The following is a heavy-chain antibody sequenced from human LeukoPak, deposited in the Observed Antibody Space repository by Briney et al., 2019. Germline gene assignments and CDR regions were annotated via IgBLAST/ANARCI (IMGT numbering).Heavy chain of an antibody. CDR2: ISGSGGST. CDR1: GFTFTSTA. D-gene: IGHD4-17*01. CDR3: AKGIYYDYGEYFEY. J-gene: IGHJ4*02. Sequence: GGSLRLPFAASGFTFTSTAMSWVRQAPGKGLEWVSAISGSGGSTYYADSVKGRFTISRDNSKNTLYLQMNSLRAEDTAVFYCAKGIYYDYGEYFEYWGQGTLVTVSS. V-gene: IGHV3-23*01.